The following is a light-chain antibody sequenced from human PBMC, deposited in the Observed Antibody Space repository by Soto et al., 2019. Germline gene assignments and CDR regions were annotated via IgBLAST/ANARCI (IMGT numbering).Light chain of an antibody. CDR1: SRDIGNYNY. Sequence: QSVLTQPASVPGSPGRSITISCTGTSRDIGNYNYVSWYQHHPGKAPKLMIYEVTSRPSGVSDRFSGSKSGMTASLTISGLQPEDEADYFCASYRSANTLVVFGTGTKVTVL. CDR2: EVT. CDR3: ASYRSANTLVV. J-gene: IGLJ1*01. V-gene: IGLV2-14*01.